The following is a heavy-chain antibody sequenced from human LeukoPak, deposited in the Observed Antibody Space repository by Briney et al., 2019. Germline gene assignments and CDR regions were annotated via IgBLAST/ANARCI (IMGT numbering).Heavy chain of an antibody. CDR3: ARAVRYYYDSSGYYNNWFDP. V-gene: IGHV3-30-3*01. D-gene: IGHD3-22*01. J-gene: IGHJ5*02. CDR1: GFTFCSYA. Sequence: GGSLRLSCAASGFTFCSYAMHWVRQAPGKGLEWVAVISFDGRNKYYADSVKGRFIISRDNSKNTLYLQMNSLRAEDTAVYYCARAVRYYYDSSGYYNNWFDPWGQGTLVTVSS. CDR2: ISFDGRNK.